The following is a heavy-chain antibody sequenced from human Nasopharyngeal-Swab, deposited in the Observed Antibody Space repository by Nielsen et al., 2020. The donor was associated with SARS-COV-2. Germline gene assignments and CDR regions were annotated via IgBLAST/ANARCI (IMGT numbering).Heavy chain of an antibody. Sequence: SETLSLTCTFSGGSVSCGISYWSWILQPPGEGLEWIGYIYYSGSTNYNPSLKSRVTISVDTSKNQFSLKLSSVTAADTAVYYCARDHYGSGSHSMDVWGQGTTVTVSS. V-gene: IGHV4-61*01. CDR2: IYYSGST. CDR1: GGSVSCGISY. CDR3: ARDHYGSGSHSMDV. D-gene: IGHD3-10*01. J-gene: IGHJ6*02.